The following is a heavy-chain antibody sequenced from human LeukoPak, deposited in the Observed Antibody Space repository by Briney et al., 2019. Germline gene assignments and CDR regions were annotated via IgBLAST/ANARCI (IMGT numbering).Heavy chain of an antibody. D-gene: IGHD2-2*01. CDR3: ARETVVVPAAMVRDAFDI. CDR2: IYYSGST. CDR1: GGSISSGGYY. Sequence: SETLSLTCTVSGGSISSGGYYWSRIRQHPGKGLEWIGYIYYSGSTYYNPSLKSRVTISVDTSKNQFSLKLSSVTAADTAVYYCARETVVVPAAMVRDAFDIWGQGTMVTVSS. J-gene: IGHJ3*02. V-gene: IGHV4-31*03.